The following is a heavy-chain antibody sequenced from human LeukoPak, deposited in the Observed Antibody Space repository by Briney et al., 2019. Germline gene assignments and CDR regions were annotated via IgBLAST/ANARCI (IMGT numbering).Heavy chain of an antibody. V-gene: IGHV3-7*03. CDR1: GFTFTDYW. J-gene: IGHJ4*02. Sequence: PGGSLRLSCTTSGFTFTDYWMTWVRQAPGKGLEWVANINQDGSKKFYVDSVKGRFTISRDNAKNALYLQMNSLRAEDTAVYYCARDSGDYVWGSYHHYWGQGTLVTVSS. CDR3: ARDSGDYVWGSYHHY. D-gene: IGHD3-16*02. CDR2: INQDGSKK.